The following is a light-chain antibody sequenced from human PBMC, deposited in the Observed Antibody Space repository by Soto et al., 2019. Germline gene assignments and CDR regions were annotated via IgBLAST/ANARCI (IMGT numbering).Light chain of an antibody. CDR3: LQHNSYPIT. V-gene: IGKV1-17*03. CDR2: AAS. Sequence: DIQMTQSPSAMSASVGDRVTITCRASQGISNYLVWFQQKPGKVRKRLIYAASSLQSGVPSRFSGSGSGTEFTLTISSLQPEDFATYFCLQHNSYPITVGQGTRLEIK. CDR1: QGISNY. J-gene: IGKJ5*01.